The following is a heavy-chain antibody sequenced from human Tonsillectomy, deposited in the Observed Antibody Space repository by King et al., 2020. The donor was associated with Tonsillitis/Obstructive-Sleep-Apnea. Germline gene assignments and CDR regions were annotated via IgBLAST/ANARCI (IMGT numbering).Heavy chain of an antibody. J-gene: IGHJ6*03. CDR1: GFSLNNPRMG. D-gene: IGHD6-13*01. CDR3: ALPYSTTVGYMDV. Sequence: TLKESGPVVVKPTETLMLTCTVSGFSLNNPRMGVSWVRQPPGRALEWLAHVFSDDEKSCSASLRTRLTVSKDPSKSQVVLILTNVDPVDTATYYCALPYSTTVGYMDVWGKGTTVIVSS. V-gene: IGHV2-26*01. CDR2: VFSDDEK.